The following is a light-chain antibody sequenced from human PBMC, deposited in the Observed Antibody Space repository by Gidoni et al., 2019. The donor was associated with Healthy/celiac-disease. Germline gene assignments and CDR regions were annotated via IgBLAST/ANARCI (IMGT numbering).Light chain of an antibody. CDR3: QQSYSTPLT. CDR2: AAS. CDR1: QSSSSY. V-gene: IGKV1-39*01. Sequence: DLQMTQSPSSLYAFVGARGTITRRASQSSSSYLNWYQQKPENAPKLLIYAASSLQSGVPSMFSGSGSANDFTLTISSLQPEDFATYCYQQSYSTPLTFGGGTKVEIK. J-gene: IGKJ4*01.